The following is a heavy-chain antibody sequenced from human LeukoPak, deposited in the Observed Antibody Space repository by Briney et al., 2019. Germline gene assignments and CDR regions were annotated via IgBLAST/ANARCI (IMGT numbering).Heavy chain of an antibody. Sequence: SEPLSLTCTVPGASVGDYYWSWIRQAAGKGLEWLGRIYTSGNTIYNPSLQSRVTISVDVSKNQFSLRLISMTAADTGIYYCAVDNRDFWGQGTLVTVSS. CDR1: GASVGDYY. J-gene: IGHJ4*02. D-gene: IGHD2/OR15-2a*01. V-gene: IGHV4-4*07. CDR3: AVDNRDF. CDR2: IYTSGNT.